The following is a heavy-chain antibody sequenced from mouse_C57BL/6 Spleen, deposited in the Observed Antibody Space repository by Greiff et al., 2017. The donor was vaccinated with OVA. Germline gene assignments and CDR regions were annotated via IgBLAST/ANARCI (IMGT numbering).Heavy chain of an antibody. Sequence: VQRVESGAELVKPGASVKISCKASGYAFSSYWMNWVKQRPGKGLEWIGQIYPGDGDTNYNGKFKGKATLTADKSSSTAYMQLSSLTSEDSAVYFCARTTSAWFAYWGQGTLVTVSA. J-gene: IGHJ3*01. V-gene: IGHV1-80*01. D-gene: IGHD4-1*02. CDR1: GYAFSSYW. CDR3: ARTTSAWFAY. CDR2: IYPGDGDT.